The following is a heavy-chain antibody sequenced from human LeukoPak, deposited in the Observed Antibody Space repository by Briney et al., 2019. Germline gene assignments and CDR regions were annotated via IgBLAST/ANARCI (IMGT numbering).Heavy chain of an antibody. CDR1: GYNFTSYW. V-gene: IGHV5-51*01. Sequence: GESLKISCKGSGYNFTSYWIGWVRQMPGKGLEWMGIIYPGDSNPEYSPSLQGQVTISADKSISTAYLQWSSLKASDTAMYYCARNTVVRGAHGMDVWGQGTTVTVSS. D-gene: IGHD3-10*01. J-gene: IGHJ6*02. CDR2: IYPGDSNP. CDR3: ARNTVVRGAHGMDV.